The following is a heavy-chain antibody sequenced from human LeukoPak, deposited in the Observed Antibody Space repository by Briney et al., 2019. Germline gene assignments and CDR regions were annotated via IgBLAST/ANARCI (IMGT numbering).Heavy chain of an antibody. J-gene: IGHJ4*02. CDR3: ATDLSYGSYSFDS. CDR1: GFTFSSYA. D-gene: IGHD3-10*01. V-gene: IGHV3-23*01. CDR2: ISGSGGST. Sequence: PGGSLRLSCAASGFTFSSYAMSWVRQAPGKGLEWVSAISGSGGSTYYADSVKGRFTISRDNSKNTLYLQMSSLRTEDTAVYYCATDLSYGSYSFDSWGQGALVTVSS.